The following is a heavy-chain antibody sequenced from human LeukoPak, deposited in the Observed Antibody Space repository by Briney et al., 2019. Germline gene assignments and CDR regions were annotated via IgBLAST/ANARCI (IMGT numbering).Heavy chain of an antibody. J-gene: IGHJ3*02. Sequence: ASVKVSCKASGYTFTGYYMHWVRQAPGQGLEWMGWINPNSGGTNYAQKFQGRVTMTRDTSISTAYMELSRLRSDDTAVYYCARVCPRVGTGGRNDAFDIWGQGTMVTVSS. V-gene: IGHV1-2*02. CDR1: GYTFTGYY. CDR3: ARVCPRVGTGGRNDAFDI. CDR2: INPNSGGT. D-gene: IGHD1-26*01.